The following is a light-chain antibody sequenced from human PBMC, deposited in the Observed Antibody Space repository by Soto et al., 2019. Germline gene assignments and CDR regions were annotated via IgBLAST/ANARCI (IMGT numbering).Light chain of an antibody. Sequence: AIQLTKSPASLSASVGDRVTVTCRASQGISSALAWYQQKPGKAPKLLIYDASSLESGVPSRFSGSGSGTDFTPTISSLQPEDFATYYCQQFNSYPLTFGGGTKVDIK. CDR3: QQFNSYPLT. CDR2: DAS. J-gene: IGKJ4*01. V-gene: IGKV1-13*02. CDR1: QGISSA.